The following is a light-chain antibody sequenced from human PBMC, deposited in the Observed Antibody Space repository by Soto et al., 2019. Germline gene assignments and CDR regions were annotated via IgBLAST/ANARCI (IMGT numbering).Light chain of an antibody. CDR1: QSISSRY. V-gene: IGKV3-20*01. Sequence: EIVLTQSPGTLSLSPGERATLACRAIQSISSRYLAWYQQKPGQAPRLLIYGTSSRATGIPDRFSGGGSGTHFTLTISRLEPEDFAVYYCQQYRTSPPVYAFGQGPKLEIK. CDR3: QQYRTSPPVYA. CDR2: GTS. J-gene: IGKJ2*01.